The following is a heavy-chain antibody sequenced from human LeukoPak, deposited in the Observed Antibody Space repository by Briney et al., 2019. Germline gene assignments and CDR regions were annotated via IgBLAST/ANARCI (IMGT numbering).Heavy chain of an antibody. CDR1: GFTFSSYW. J-gene: IGHJ6*03. Sequence: GGSLRLSCAASGFTFSSYWMHWVRQAPGKGLVWVSRINTDGSISSYADSVKGRFTISRDNAKNTLYLQMNSLRAEDTAVYYCARGGIAARQGYNYYMDVWGKGTTVTVSS. CDR2: INTDGSIS. D-gene: IGHD6-6*01. CDR3: ARGGIAARQGYNYYMDV. V-gene: IGHV3-74*01.